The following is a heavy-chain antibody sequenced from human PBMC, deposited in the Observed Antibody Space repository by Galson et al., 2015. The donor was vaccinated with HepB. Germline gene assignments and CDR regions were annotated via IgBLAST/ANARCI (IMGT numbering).Heavy chain of an antibody. CDR3: AKVVQARGAFDY. V-gene: IGHV3-23*01. D-gene: IGHD6-6*01. Sequence: SLRLSCAASGFTFSSYAMSWVRQAPGKGLEWVSAISGSGGSTYYADSVKGRFTISRDNSKNTLYLQMNSLRAEDTAVYYCAKVVQARGAFDYWGQGTLVTVSS. CDR1: GFTFSSYA. J-gene: IGHJ4*02. CDR2: ISGSGGST.